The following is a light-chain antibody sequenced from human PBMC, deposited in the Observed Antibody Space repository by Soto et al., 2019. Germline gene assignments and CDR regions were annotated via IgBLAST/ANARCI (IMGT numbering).Light chain of an antibody. CDR1: SSDVGGYNY. CDR3: SSYTSSSTPFV. CDR2: EVS. Sequence: QSALTQPASVSGSPGQSITISCTGTSSDVGGYNYVSWYQQHPGKAPKLMIYEVSNRPSGVSNRFSGSKSGNTASLTISGLQAEDEADYYCSSYTSSSTPFVFDGGTKLTVL. J-gene: IGLJ2*01. V-gene: IGLV2-14*01.